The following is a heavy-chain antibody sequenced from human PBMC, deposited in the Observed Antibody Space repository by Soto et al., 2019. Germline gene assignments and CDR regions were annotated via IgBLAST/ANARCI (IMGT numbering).Heavy chain of an antibody. J-gene: IGHJ1*01. CDR3: ARGRYGEY. CDR2: ISAHNDNT. V-gene: IGHV1-18*01. D-gene: IGHD3-10*01. Sequence: QVNLVQSGAEVRKPGASVKVSCKGSGYTFTSYGIAWVRQAPGQGLEWMGWISAHNDNTNYAQKVQGRVTVTRDTSTSTAYMELRNLRSDDTAVYYCARGRYGEYWGQGAMVTVSS. CDR1: GYTFTSYG.